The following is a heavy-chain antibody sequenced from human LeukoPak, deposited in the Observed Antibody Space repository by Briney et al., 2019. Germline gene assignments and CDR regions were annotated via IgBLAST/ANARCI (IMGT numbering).Heavy chain of an antibody. CDR2: ISYYGSHE. CDR3: ARLLVAYYGMDV. Sequence: PGGALRLSCAASGCTFSTYGMHWVGQAPGKGVEGVAVISYYGSHEYYAASVTGRFTISRDNSKNTLYLQMNSLRAEDTAVYYCARLLVAYYGMDVWGQGTTVTVSS. V-gene: IGHV3-30*03. CDR1: GCTFSTYG. D-gene: IGHD2-21*01. J-gene: IGHJ6*02.